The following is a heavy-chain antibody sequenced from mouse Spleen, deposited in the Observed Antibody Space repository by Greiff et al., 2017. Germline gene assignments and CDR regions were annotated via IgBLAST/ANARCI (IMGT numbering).Heavy chain of an antibody. V-gene: IGHV2-2*01. D-gene: IGHD2-3*01. J-gene: IGHJ1*01. Sequence: VQLVESGPGLVQPSQSLSITCTVSGFSLTSYGVHWVRQSPGKGLEWLGVIWSGGSTDYNAAFISRLSISKDNSKSQVFFKMNSLQADDTAIYYCARKGGGYYPYWYFDVWGAGTTVTVSS. CDR1: GFSLTSYG. CDR2: IWSGGST. CDR3: ARKGGGYYPYWYFDV.